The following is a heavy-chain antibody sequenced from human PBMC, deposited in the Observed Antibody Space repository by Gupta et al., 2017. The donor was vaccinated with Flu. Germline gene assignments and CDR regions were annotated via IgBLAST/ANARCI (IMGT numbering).Heavy chain of an antibody. D-gene: IGHD2-15*01. CDR3: ASQPTCSSPEWWYFDS. Sequence: QVYLVESGGGVVQPGRSLRLSCAASGFTFSTYGMHWVRQDPGKGLEWVAVVWADGSQTNYADSVKGRFTISRDNSKDTLYLQMHSLKAADTAVYFCASQPTCSSPEWWYFDSWGQGNLVTVSS. J-gene: IGHJ4*02. V-gene: IGHV3-33*01. CDR2: VWADGSQT. CDR1: GFTFSTYG.